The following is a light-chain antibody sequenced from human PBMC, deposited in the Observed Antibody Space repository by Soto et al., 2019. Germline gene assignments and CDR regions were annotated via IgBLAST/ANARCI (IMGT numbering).Light chain of an antibody. Sequence: QSALAQPASVAGSPGHSITMSCTGTSSDVGSYNLVSWYQQHPGKAPKLMIYEGSKRPSGVSNRFSGSKSGNTASLTISGLQAEDEADYYCCSYAGSSTFLYVFGTGTKVT. CDR1: SSDVGSYNL. V-gene: IGLV2-23*03. CDR2: EGS. CDR3: CSYAGSSTFLYV. J-gene: IGLJ1*01.